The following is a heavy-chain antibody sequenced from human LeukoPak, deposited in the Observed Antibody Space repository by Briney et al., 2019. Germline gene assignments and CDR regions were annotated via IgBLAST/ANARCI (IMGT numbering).Heavy chain of an antibody. CDR1: GDSISSYY. CDR2: IYHSGTT. J-gene: IGHJ4*02. Sequence: SETLSLTCTVSGDSISSYYWSWIRQPPGKGLEWIGHIYHSGTTYYNPSVKSRMTISVDTSKNQFSLNLRSVTAVDTAVYYCARVQYCSGGSCHNLRLFDQWGQGTLVTVSS. V-gene: IGHV4-4*09. CDR3: ARVQYCSGGSCHNLRLFDQ. D-gene: IGHD2-15*01.